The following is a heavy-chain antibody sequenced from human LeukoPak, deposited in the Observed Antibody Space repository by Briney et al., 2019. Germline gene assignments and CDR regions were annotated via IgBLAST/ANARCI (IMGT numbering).Heavy chain of an antibody. CDR1: GFTFSNAW. Sequence: PGGSLRLSCAASGFTFSNAWMSWVRQAPGKGLEWVGCIKSKTDGGTTDYAAPVKGRFTISRDDSKNTLYLQMNSLRAEDTAVYYCARRAGGYSHPYDYWGQGTLVTVSS. V-gene: IGHV3-15*01. D-gene: IGHD4-23*01. CDR3: ARRAGGYSHPYDY. CDR2: IKSKTDGGTT. J-gene: IGHJ4*02.